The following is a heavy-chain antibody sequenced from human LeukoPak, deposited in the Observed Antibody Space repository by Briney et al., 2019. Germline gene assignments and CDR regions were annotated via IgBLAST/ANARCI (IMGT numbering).Heavy chain of an antibody. CDR2: IIPIFGTA. Sequence: AVKVSCKASGGTFCSYAISWVRQAPGQGLEWMGGIIPIFGTANYSQKFQSRVTITADESTSTAYMELSSLRPEDTAVYYCARDGPGSDAFDIWGQGTMVTVSS. CDR1: GGTFCSYA. J-gene: IGHJ3*02. D-gene: IGHD1-1*01. CDR3: ARDGPGSDAFDI. V-gene: IGHV1-69*01.